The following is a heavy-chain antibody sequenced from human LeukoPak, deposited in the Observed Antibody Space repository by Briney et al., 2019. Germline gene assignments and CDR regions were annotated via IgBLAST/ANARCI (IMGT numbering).Heavy chain of an antibody. D-gene: IGHD4-17*01. CDR2: ITGGHYAT. CDR3: TKDPNGDYIGAFDP. V-gene: IGHV3-23*01. CDR1: GFSFSSFA. J-gene: IGHJ5*02. Sequence: GGSLRLSCAASGFSFSSFAMTWVRQAPGKGLEWVSTITGGHYATYNTDSVKGRFTISRDNAKNTLYLQMNSLRADDTAIYYCTKDPNGDYIGAFDPWGQGTLVTVSS.